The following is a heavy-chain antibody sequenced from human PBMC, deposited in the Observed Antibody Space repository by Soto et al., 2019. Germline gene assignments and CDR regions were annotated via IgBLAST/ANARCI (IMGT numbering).Heavy chain of an antibody. V-gene: IGHV3-74*01. CDR3: AIAFEY. CDR1: GFTFSTFW. J-gene: IGHJ4*02. CDR2: INSDVSST. Sequence: EVQLVESGGGLVQPGGSLRLSCEASGFTFSTFWMHWVRQAPGKGLVWVSRINSDVSSTNYADSVKAPVTISRDNAKSTLYLQLNSLRPEGTAVYYCAIAFEYWGQGALVTVSS.